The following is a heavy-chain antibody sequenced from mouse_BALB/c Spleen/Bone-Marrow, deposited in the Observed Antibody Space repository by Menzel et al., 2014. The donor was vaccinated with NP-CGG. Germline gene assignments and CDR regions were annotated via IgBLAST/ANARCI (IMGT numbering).Heavy chain of an antibody. J-gene: IGHJ3*01. CDR1: GFNIKDTY. CDR3: ARDGNFFFAY. Sequence: VQLQQSGAELVKPGASVKSSCTASGFNIKDTYMHWVRQRPEQGLEWIGRIDPANGNTKYDPKFQGKATITADTSSNTAYLQLSSLTSEDTAVYHCARDGNFFFAYWGQGTLVTVSA. D-gene: IGHD2-1*01. CDR2: IDPANGNT. V-gene: IGHV14-3*02.